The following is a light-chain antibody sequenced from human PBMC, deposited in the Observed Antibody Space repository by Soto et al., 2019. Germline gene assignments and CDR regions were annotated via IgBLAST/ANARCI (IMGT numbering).Light chain of an antibody. V-gene: IGKV3-15*01. Sequence: EIVMTQSPATLSVSPGERATLSCRASQSVSRDLAWYQQKPGQAPRLLIYDASTRATGIPARFSGSGSGTEFTLTISSLQSEDFAVYYCQQYNNWPTWTFGQGTKVDI. CDR2: DAS. CDR3: QQYNNWPTWT. J-gene: IGKJ1*01. CDR1: QSVSRD.